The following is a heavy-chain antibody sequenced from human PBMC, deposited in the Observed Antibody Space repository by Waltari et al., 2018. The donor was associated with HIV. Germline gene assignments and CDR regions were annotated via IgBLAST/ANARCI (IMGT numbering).Heavy chain of an antibody. J-gene: IGHJ3*02. V-gene: IGHV4-31*03. Sequence: QVQLQESGPGLVTPSQTLSLTCTVPGGSISSGGYYWTWIRQHPGKGLEWIGYIYYSGSTNYNPSLKSRVTMSVDTSKNQFSLKLSSVTAADTAVYYCARPRATLLGNDAFDIWGQGTMVTVSS. CDR3: ARPRATLLGNDAFDI. CDR2: IYYSGST. D-gene: IGHD2-8*02. CDR1: GGSISSGGYY.